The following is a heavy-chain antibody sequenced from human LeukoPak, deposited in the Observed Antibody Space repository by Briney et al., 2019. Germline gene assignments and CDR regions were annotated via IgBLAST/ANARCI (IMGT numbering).Heavy chain of an antibody. CDR3: AKDGLYVFWSAYWAYSFLY. V-gene: IGHV3-30*02. J-gene: IGHJ4*02. CDR1: GFTFSSYC. Sequence: GGSLRLSCAASGFTFSSYCMHWVRQAPGKGLEWVAVIWFDGSNKNYADSVKGRFTISRDNSKNTVYLQMNSLRAEDTAVYYCAKDGLYVFWSAYWAYSFLYLVQGTLVTVSS. D-gene: IGHD3-3*01. CDR2: IWFDGSNK.